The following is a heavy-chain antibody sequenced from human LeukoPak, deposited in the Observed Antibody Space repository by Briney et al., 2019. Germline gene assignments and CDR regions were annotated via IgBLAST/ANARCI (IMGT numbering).Heavy chain of an antibody. Sequence: GGSLRLSSAASGFTFSSYSMNWVRQAPGKGLEWVSSISSSSSYIYYADSVKGRFTISRDNAKNSLYLQMNSLRAEDTAVYYCARSVTISHTVQHWGQGTLVTVSS. CDR2: ISSSSSYI. CDR1: GFTFSSYS. J-gene: IGHJ1*01. D-gene: IGHD4-11*01. V-gene: IGHV3-21*01. CDR3: ARSVTISHTVQH.